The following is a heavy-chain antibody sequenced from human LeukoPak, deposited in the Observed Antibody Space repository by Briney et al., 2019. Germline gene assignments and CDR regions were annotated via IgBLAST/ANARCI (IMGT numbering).Heavy chain of an antibody. J-gene: IGHJ5*02. CDR1: GFTFSSYG. CDR2: IWYDGSNK. Sequence: GGSLRLSCAASGFTFSSYGMHWVRQAPGKGLEWVAVIWYDGSNKYYADSVKGRFTISRDNSKNTPYLQMNSLRAEDTAVYYCARGLGRGVRGNWFDPWGQGTLVTVSS. V-gene: IGHV3-33*01. D-gene: IGHD3-10*01. CDR3: ARGLGRGVRGNWFDP.